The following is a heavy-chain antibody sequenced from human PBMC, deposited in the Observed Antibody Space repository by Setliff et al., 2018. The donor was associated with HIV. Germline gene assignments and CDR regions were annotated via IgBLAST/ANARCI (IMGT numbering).Heavy chain of an antibody. CDR2: IYTGGST. J-gene: IGHJ4*02. V-gene: IGHV4-4*09. D-gene: IGHD3-22*01. CDR3: ARGLSFYDPGGFDY. Sequence: SETLSLTCTVSGGSISTSNWWGWIRQTPGKGLEWIGYIYTGGSTNYNPSLKSRVTISVDTSKNQFSLKLSSVTAADTAVYYCARGLSFYDPGGFDYWGQGTLVTVSS. CDR1: GGSISTSNW.